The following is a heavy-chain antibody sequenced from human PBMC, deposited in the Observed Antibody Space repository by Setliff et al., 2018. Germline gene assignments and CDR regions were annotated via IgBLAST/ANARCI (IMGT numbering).Heavy chain of an antibody. J-gene: IGHJ4*02. D-gene: IGHD2-2*01. CDR3: SRLVRYCTTTSCQRLSGDEY. V-gene: IGHV1-18*01. Sequence: ASVKVSCKASGYTFTDYGITWVRQAPGQGLEWMGWVSAYTGNAYYAHRLQDRVTLTTDKSTGTAHMELRSLRSDDTAVYYCSRLVRYCTTTSCQRLSGDEYWGQGTLVTVSS. CDR1: GYTFTDYG. CDR2: VSAYTGNA.